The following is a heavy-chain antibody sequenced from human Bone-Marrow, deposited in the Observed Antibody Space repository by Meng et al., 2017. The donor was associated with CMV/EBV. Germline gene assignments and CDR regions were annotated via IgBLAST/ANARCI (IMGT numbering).Heavy chain of an antibody. CDR2: MNPNSGNT. D-gene: IGHD3-3*01. CDR3: ARGPGTSYYDFWSGYYLNVVGYYYGMDV. CDR1: GYTFTSYD. J-gene: IGHJ6*02. Sequence: ASVKVSCKASGYTFTSYDINWVRQATGQGLEWMGWMNPNSGNTGYAQKFQGRVTMTRNTSISTAYMELSSLRSEDTAVYYCARGPGTSYYDFWSGYYLNVVGYYYGMDVWGQGTTVTVPS. V-gene: IGHV1-8*01.